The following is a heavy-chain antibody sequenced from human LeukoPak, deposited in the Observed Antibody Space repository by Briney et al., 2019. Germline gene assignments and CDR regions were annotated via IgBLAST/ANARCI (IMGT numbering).Heavy chain of an antibody. V-gene: IGHV5-51*01. CDR2: IYPGDSET. CDR3: ARRDGYCSSISCYADYYYGMDV. D-gene: IGHD2-2*01. Sequence: GESLKISCKGSGYSFTSYWIGWVRQMPGKGLEWMGIIYPGDSETRYSPSFQGQVTISADKSISTAYLQRSSLKASDTAMYYCARRDGYCSSISCYADYYYGMDVWGQGTTVTVSS. CDR1: GYSFTSYW. J-gene: IGHJ6*02.